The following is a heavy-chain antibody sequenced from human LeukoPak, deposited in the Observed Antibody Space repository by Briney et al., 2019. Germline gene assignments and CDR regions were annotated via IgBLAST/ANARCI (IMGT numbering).Heavy chain of an antibody. V-gene: IGHV3-23*01. D-gene: IGHD3-10*01. CDR2: ISGSGGST. J-gene: IGHJ4*02. CDR1: AFSFSSYA. CDR3: AEDRKDGTGSYYFCDY. Sequence: GGSLILSCAASAFSFSSYAMSWFRQAPGKGLEWFSAISGSGGSTYYAGAVKVRYTISRYNAKSTSELQMNSRRADGTALYYCAEDRKDGTGSYYFCDYWRRGTRDTVLS.